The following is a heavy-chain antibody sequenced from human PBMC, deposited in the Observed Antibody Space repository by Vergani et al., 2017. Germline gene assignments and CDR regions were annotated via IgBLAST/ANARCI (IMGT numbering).Heavy chain of an antibody. CDR1: GFSFSSYS. D-gene: IGHD2-15*01. CDR3: AKDRLQYCSGGSCYVNWFDP. J-gene: IGHJ5*02. CDR2: ISGSGGST. Sequence: EVQLVESGGGLVKPGGSLRLSCAASGFSFSSYSMNWVRQAPGKGLEWVSAISGSGGSTYYADSVKGRFTISRDNSKNTLYLQMNSLRAEDTAVYYCAKDRLQYCSGGSCYVNWFDPWGQGTLVTVSS. V-gene: IGHV3-23*04.